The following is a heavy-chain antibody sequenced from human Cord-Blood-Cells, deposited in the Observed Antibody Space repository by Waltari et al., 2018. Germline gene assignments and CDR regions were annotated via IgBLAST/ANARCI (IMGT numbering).Heavy chain of an antibody. D-gene: IGHD5-18*01. CDR3: ARDIGVHSYGYYYYYYMDV. CDR2: ISSSSTNI. Sequence: EVQLVESGGGLVKPGGSLRLSCAASGFTFSSYSMNWVRQAPGKGVELVSSISSSSTNIYYADSVKCRFTISRDNAKNSLYLQMNSLRAEDTAVYYCARDIGVHSYGYYYYYYMDVWGKGTTVTVSS. V-gene: IGHV3-21*01. CDR1: GFTFSSYS. J-gene: IGHJ6*03.